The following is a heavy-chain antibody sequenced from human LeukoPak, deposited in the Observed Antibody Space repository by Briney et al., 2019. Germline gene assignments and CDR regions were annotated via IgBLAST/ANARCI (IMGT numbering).Heavy chain of an antibody. CDR3: ARGGSGYDFRYYYGMDV. V-gene: IGHV4-61*02. Sequence: PSETLSLTCTVSGGSISSGSYYWIWIRQPAGKGLEWIGRIYTSGSTNYNPSLKSPVTISVDTSKNQFSLKLSSVTAADTAVYYCARGGSGYDFRYYYGMDVWGQGTTVTVSS. D-gene: IGHD5-12*01. J-gene: IGHJ6*02. CDR1: GGSISSGSYY. CDR2: IYTSGST.